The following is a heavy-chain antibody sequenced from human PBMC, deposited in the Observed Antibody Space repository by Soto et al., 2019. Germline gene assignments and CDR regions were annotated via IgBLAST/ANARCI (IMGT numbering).Heavy chain of an antibody. CDR2: IIPIFGTA. Sequence: QVQLVQSGAEVKKPGSSVKVSCKASGGTFSSYAISWVRQAPGQGLEWMGGIIPIFGTANYAQKFQGRVTITADKSTSTAYMELSSLRSEDTAVYYFAISSIAAGPGAWYYYYGMDVWGQGTTVTVSS. V-gene: IGHV1-69*06. J-gene: IGHJ6*02. D-gene: IGHD6-6*01. CDR3: AISSIAAGPGAWYYYYGMDV. CDR1: GGTFSSYA.